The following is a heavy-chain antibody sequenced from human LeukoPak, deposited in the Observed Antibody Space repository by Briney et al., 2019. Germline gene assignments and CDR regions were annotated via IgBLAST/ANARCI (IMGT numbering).Heavy chain of an antibody. V-gene: IGHV3-30-3*01. Sequence: PGGSLRLSCAASGFTFSSYAMHWVRQAPGKGLEWVAVISYDGSNKYYADSVKGRFTISRDNSKNTLYLQMNSLRAEDTAVYYCTIVVAPAASRSDFQHWGQGTLVTVSS. CDR1: GFTFSSYA. J-gene: IGHJ1*01. CDR3: TIVVAPAASRSDFQH. CDR2: ISYDGSNK. D-gene: IGHD2-2*01.